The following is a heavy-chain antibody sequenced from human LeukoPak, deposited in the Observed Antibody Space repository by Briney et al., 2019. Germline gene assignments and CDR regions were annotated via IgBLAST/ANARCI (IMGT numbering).Heavy chain of an antibody. CDR2: TYNSGST. Sequence: PSETLSLTCTVSGGSICSYHWSWSRQPPGKGLEWIGDTYNSGSTNYNHSLKSRVTISVDTSKNQFSLKLSSVTAADTAVYYCAGGIFGAVINAFHIWGQGTMVTVSS. V-gene: IGHV4-59*01. CDR1: GGSICSYH. CDR3: AGGIFGAVINAFHI. D-gene: IGHD3-3*01. J-gene: IGHJ3*02.